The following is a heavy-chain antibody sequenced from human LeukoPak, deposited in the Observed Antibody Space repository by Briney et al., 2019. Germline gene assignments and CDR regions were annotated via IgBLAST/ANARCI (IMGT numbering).Heavy chain of an antibody. J-gene: IGHJ4*02. Sequence: SEALSLTCALYGGPFSGYYWTWIRQPPGKGLEWIGEIDHSGSNNYNPSLKSRVTISGDTSKNHFSLRLSSLTAADSAVYYCARGQTKDYFDTSGYYWSQGTLVTVSS. D-gene: IGHD3-22*01. CDR1: GGPFSGYY. CDR2: IDHSGSN. CDR3: ARGQTKDYFDTSGYY. V-gene: IGHV4-34*01.